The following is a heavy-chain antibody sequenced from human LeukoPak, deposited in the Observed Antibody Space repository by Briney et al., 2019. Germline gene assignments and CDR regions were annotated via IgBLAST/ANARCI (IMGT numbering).Heavy chain of an antibody. CDR2: IYYSGST. CDR3: ATNRNRVIDTFDI. V-gene: IGHV4-59*08. J-gene: IGHJ3*02. CDR1: DGSISSYY. Sequence: SETLSLTCTVSDGSISSYYWSWIRQRPGKGLEWIGYIYYSGSTNYNPSLKSRVTISVDTSKKQFSLKLSSVTAADTAVYYCATNRNRVIDTFDIWGQGTMVTVSS. D-gene: IGHD1-14*01.